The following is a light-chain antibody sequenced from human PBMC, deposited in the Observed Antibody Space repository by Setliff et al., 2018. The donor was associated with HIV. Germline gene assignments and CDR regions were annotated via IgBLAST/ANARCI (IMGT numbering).Light chain of an antibody. CDR3: SSYTSSSTL. V-gene: IGLV2-14*03. CDR2: DVS. Sequence: QSALTQSASVSGSPGQSITLSCTGTSSDVGSYNSVSRYQQHPGKAPKLLIYDVSKRPSGVPDRFSGSKSGNTASLTISGLQAEDEADYYCSSYTSSSTLFGGGTK. J-gene: IGLJ2*01. CDR1: SSDVGSYNS.